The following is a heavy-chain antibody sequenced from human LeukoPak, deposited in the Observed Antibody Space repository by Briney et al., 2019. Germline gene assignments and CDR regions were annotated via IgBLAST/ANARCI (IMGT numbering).Heavy chain of an antibody. CDR2: ISYSGTP. J-gene: IGHJ6*03. Sequence: SETLSLTCGVYGDSFSGFYWTWVRQAPGKGLEWIGEISYSGTPRYNPSLNSRITITLDTSKKQISLNLSPVTAADTAVYYCVRGNVKHYHSVADEYYYYMDVWGKGTAVTVTS. V-gene: IGHV4-34*01. CDR3: VRGNVKHYHSVADEYYYYMDV. CDR1: GDSFSGFY. D-gene: IGHD2/OR15-2a*01.